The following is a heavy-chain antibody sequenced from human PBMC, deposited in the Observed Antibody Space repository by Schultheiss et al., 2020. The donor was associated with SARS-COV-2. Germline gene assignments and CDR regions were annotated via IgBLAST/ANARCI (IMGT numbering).Heavy chain of an antibody. J-gene: IGHJ3*02. Sequence: ASVKVSCKASGYTFTGYYMHWVRQAPGQGLEWMGWINPNSGGTNYAQKFQGRVTMTRDTSISTAYMELSRLRSDDTAVYYCARDQYSSGWYGPTGGYAFDIWGQGTMVTVSS. CDR3: ARDQYSSGWYGPTGGYAFDI. D-gene: IGHD6-19*01. CDR2: INPNSGGT. V-gene: IGHV1-2*02. CDR1: GYTFTGYY.